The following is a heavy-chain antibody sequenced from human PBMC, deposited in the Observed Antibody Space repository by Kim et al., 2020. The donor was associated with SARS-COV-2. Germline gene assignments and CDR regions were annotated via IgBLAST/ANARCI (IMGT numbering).Heavy chain of an antibody. D-gene: IGHD1-7*01. J-gene: IGHJ6*03. Sequence: GGSLRLSCAASGFTLGDYAMHWVRQAPGKGLEWVSGIIWNGGSIGYADSVRGRFTISRDNSKNSLYLQMNRLRAEDTALYYCAKSGTTYYYYMDVWGKGTTVTVSS. CDR3: AKSGTTYYYYMDV. V-gene: IGHV3-9*01. CDR1: GFTLGDYA. CDR2: IIWNGGSI.